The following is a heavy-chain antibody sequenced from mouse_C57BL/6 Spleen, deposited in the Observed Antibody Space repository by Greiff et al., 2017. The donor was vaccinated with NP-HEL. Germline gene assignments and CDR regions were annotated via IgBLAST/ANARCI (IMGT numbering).Heavy chain of an antibody. J-gene: IGHJ2*01. V-gene: IGHV3-8*01. CDR2: ISYSGST. Sequence: EVKVVESGPGLAKPSQTLSLTCSVTGYSITSDYWNWIRKFPGNKLEYMGYISYSGSTYYNPSLKSRISITRDTSKNQYYLQLNSVTTEDTATYYCARTADWDVLYFDYWGQGTTLTVSS. CDR3: ARTADWDVLYFDY. CDR1: GYSITSDY. D-gene: IGHD4-1*01.